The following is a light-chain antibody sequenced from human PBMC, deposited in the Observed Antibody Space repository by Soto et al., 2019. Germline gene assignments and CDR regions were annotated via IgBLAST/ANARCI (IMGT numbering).Light chain of an antibody. V-gene: IGKV3-20*01. CDR1: QSLSGNY. J-gene: IGKJ2*01. CDR3: QQYGSSHMYT. Sequence: DIVLTQSPGTLSLSPGERATLSCRASQSLSGNYLAWYQQRPGQPPRLLIYGASSRATGIPDRFSGSGSGTDFTRTISRLEPEDFAVYICQQYGSSHMYTFGQGTKLEIK. CDR2: GAS.